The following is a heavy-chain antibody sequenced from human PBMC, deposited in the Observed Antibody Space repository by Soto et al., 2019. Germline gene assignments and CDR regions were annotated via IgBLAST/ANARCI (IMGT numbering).Heavy chain of an antibody. D-gene: IGHD5-18*01. J-gene: IGHJ4*02. CDR1: GGSISNYY. V-gene: IGHV4-59*01. CDR2: IYYSGST. CDR3: AKWDSAMVTFDY. Sequence: TSETLSLTCTVAGGSISNYYWSWIRQPPGKGLEWIGYIYYSGSTNYNPSLKSRVTISVDTSKNQFSLKLISVTAADTAVYYCAKWDSAMVTFDYWGQGTLVTVSS.